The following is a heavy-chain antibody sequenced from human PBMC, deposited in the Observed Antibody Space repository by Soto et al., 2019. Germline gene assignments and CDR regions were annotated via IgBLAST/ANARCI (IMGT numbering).Heavy chain of an antibody. V-gene: IGHV3-23*04. J-gene: IGHJ3*01. CDR2: ITNNGDTT. CDR1: GFTFSIYA. D-gene: IGHD5-12*01. CDR3: AMSAGYGGAFDV. Sequence: EKQLVESGGALAQPGGSLRLSCVGSGFTFSIYALTWVRQAPGKGLEWVSLITNNGDTTFFGDSVKGRFSISRDNSKNTLYLQLETVRADDTAVYYCAMSAGYGGAFDVWGQGTRVAVSS.